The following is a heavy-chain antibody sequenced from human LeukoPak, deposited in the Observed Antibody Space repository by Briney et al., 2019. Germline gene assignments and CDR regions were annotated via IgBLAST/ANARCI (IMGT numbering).Heavy chain of an antibody. V-gene: IGHV1-18*01. CDR1: GYTFTSYG. Sequence: ASVKVSCKASGYTFTSYGISWVRQAPGQGLEWVGWIGPYNGNTNYVQKLQGRVTMTTDTSANTAYMELRSLRSDDTAIYYCARGGGSSSSGIDYWGQGTLVTVSS. D-gene: IGHD6-6*01. CDR2: IGPYNGNT. J-gene: IGHJ4*02. CDR3: ARGGGSSSSGIDY.